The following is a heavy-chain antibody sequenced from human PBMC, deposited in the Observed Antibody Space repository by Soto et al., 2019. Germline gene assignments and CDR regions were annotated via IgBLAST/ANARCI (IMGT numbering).Heavy chain of an antibody. CDR2: INQDGSER. CDR3: PFYGYGVWAAAD. D-gene: IGHD5-12*01. Sequence: GGSLRLSCAGSGLTFRNDWLSWGRQAPGKGLEWVANINQDGSERYYVDSVRGRFTISRDNVENSLSLQLNSLRPEDTAVYYCPFYGYGVWAAADSGQGTMVTVSS. CDR1: GLTFRNDW. V-gene: IGHV3-7*03. J-gene: IGHJ4*02.